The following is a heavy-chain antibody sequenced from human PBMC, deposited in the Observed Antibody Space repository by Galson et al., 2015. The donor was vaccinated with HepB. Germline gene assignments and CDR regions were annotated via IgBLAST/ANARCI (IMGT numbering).Heavy chain of an antibody. J-gene: IGHJ4*02. CDR3: AKDGVMVAINPYHFHY. CDR1: GFTFTRYA. CDR2: ITTSGGNT. D-gene: IGHD2-15*01. V-gene: IGHV3-23*01. Sequence: SLRLSCAASGFTFTRYAMTWVRQAPGKGLEWVSSITTSGGNTYYTDSVKGRFTISRDNSKNTLFLQLNSLRAEDTAVYYCAKDGVMVAINPYHFHYWGQGTLVTVSS.